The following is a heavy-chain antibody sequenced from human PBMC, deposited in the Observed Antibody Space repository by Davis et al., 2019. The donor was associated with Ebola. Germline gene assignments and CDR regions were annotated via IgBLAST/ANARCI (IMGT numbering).Heavy chain of an antibody. J-gene: IGHJ4*02. Sequence: ASVKVSCKASGYTFTSYTIHWVRQAPGQRLEWMGWINAGNGNTKYSQKFQGRVTITRDTSARTAYMELSSLRSEDTDLYYCARDLPKAGYSSSGIDYWGQGTLVTVSS. D-gene: IGHD6-13*01. CDR1: GYTFTSYT. CDR2: INAGNGNT. V-gene: IGHV1-3*01. CDR3: ARDLPKAGYSSSGIDY.